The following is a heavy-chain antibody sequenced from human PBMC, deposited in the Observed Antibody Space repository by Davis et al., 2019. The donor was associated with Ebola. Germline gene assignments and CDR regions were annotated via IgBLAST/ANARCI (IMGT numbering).Heavy chain of an antibody. CDR3: ARDVAGRAGY. D-gene: IGHD1-14*01. CDR1: GFTFSTYW. J-gene: IGHJ4*02. Sequence: PGGSLRLSCAASGFTFSTYWMHWVRQAPGKGLVWVSRINADGSGTSYADSVRGRFTISRDNAKNTLFLQMNSLRADDTAVYYCARDVAGRAGYWGQGTLVTVSS. V-gene: IGHV3-74*01. CDR2: INADGSGT.